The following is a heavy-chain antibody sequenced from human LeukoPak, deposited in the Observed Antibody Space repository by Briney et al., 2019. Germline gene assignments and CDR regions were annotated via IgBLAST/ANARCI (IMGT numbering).Heavy chain of an antibody. CDR3: ARGTLANRYYFDY. D-gene: IGHD1-14*01. CDR1: GYIFTTYY. CDR2: INPGGGST. J-gene: IGHJ4*02. Sequence: ASVKVSCKASGYIFTTYYIHWVRHAPGQGLEWMGVINPGGGSTSYAPKLQGRVTMTRDTSTSTVYMELSSLTSEDTAVYYCARGTLANRYYFDYWGQGTLVTASS. V-gene: IGHV1-46*04.